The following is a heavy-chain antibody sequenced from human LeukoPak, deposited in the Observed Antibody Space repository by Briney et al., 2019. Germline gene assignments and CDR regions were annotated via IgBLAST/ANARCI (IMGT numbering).Heavy chain of an antibody. D-gene: IGHD3-9*01. Sequence: GVSLRLSCTASGFTFGDYAMSWVRQAPGKGLEWVGFIRSKAYGGRTEYAASVKGRFTISRDDSKSIAYLQMNSLKTEDTAVYYCTRDSRGGYFHWLSYYYYYMDVWGKGTTVTISS. CDR1: GFTFGDYA. CDR2: IRSKAYGGRT. V-gene: IGHV3-49*04. CDR3: TRDSRGGYFHWLSYYYYYMDV. J-gene: IGHJ6*03.